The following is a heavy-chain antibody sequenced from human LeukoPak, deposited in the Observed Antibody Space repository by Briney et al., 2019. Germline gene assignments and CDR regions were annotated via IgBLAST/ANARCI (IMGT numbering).Heavy chain of an antibody. CDR2: ISAYNGNT. D-gene: IGHD6-13*01. CDR3: AREKYSSSWYALDY. Sequence: ASVKVSCKASGYTFTSYGISWVRQAPGQGLEWMGWISAYNGNTNYAQKLQGRVTMTTDTSTSTPYMELRSLRSDDTAVYYCAREKYSSSWYALDYWGQGTLVTVSS. V-gene: IGHV1-18*01. J-gene: IGHJ4*02. CDR1: GYTFTSYG.